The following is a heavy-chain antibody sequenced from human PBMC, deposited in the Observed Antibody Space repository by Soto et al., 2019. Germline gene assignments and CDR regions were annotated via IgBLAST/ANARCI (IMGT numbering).Heavy chain of an antibody. J-gene: IGHJ4*02. CDR3: TKEGALLGASTSFRFDF. CDR2: VSNDGGTV. D-gene: IGHD1-26*01. Sequence: QVQLVEAGGGVVQPGGSLRLSCAASGFTFGNYGMHWVRQAPDKGLEWGAVVSNDGGTVYYADSVKGRFTISRDNSRNTLYLQMNSLRSDDTAAYYCTKEGALLGASTSFRFDFWGQGSLVTVSS. CDR1: GFTFGNYG. V-gene: IGHV3-30*18.